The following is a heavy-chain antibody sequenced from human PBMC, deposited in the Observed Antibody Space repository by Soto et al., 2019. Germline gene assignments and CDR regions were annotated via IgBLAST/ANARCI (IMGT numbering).Heavy chain of an antibody. Sequence: VASVKVSCKASGGTFSSYAISWVRQAPGQGLEWMGGIIPIFGTANYAQKFQGRVTITADESTSTAYMELSSLRSEDTAVYYCARGVVVVAATQLPTDVYFDYWGQGTLVTVSS. CDR3: ARGVVVVAATQLPTDVYFDY. J-gene: IGHJ4*02. CDR2: IIPIFGTA. D-gene: IGHD2-15*01. CDR1: GGTFSSYA. V-gene: IGHV1-69*13.